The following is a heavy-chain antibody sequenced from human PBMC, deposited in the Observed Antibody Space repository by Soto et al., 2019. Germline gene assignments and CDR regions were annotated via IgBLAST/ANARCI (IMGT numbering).Heavy chain of an antibody. J-gene: IGHJ4*02. CDR2: IYYSGST. Sequence: PSETLSLTCTVSGGSISSGGYYWSWIRQHPGKGLEWIGYIYYSGSTYYNPSLKSRVTISVDTSKNQFSLKLSSVTAADTAVYYCARMTTWTLDYWGQGTPVTVSS. CDR1: GGSISSGGYY. CDR3: ARMTTWTLDY. V-gene: IGHV4-31*03. D-gene: IGHD4-17*01.